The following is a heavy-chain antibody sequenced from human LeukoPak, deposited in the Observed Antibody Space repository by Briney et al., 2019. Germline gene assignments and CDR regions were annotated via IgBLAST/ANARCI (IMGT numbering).Heavy chain of an antibody. CDR1: GGSISSYY. CDR2: IYYSGST. V-gene: IGHV4-59*01. CDR3: ARGLQLLGTFDY. D-gene: IGHD2-2*01. J-gene: IGHJ4*02. Sequence: SETLSLTCTVSGGSISSYYWSWIRQPPGKGLEWIGYIYYSGSTNYNPSLKSRVTISVDTSKDQFSLKLSSVTAADTAVYYCARGLQLLGTFDYWGQGTLVTVSS.